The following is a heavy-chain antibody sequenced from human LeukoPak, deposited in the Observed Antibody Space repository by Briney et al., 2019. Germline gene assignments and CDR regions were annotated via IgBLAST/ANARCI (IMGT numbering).Heavy chain of an antibody. D-gene: IGHD3-9*01. CDR1: GGSISSGDCY. CDR2: IYYSGST. V-gene: IGHV4-30-4*08. J-gene: IGHJ4*02. CDR3: ARGTYYDILTGSSWYFDY. Sequence: SETLSLTCTVSGGSISSGDCYWSWIRQPPGKGLEWIGYIYYSGSTYYNPSLKSRVTISVDTSKNQFSLKLSSVTAADTAVYYCARGTYYDILTGSSWYFDYWGQGTLVTVSS.